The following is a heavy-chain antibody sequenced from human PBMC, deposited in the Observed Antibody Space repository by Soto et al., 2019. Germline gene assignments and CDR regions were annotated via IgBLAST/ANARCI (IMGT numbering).Heavy chain of an antibody. Sequence: QEQLVESGGGVVRPGRSLRLSCAASRFNFRSYGMHWVRQAPGKGLEWVAVIWYDGSKTYYTDSVKGRFTISRDNSENTLYLHMNILRAEDRAVYYCAREPVSGDHHGGNESNYGMDVWGQGTTVTVAS. CDR1: RFNFRSYG. J-gene: IGHJ6*01. CDR3: AREPVSGDHHGGNESNYGMDV. D-gene: IGHD5-12*01. V-gene: IGHV3-33*01. CDR2: IWYDGSKT.